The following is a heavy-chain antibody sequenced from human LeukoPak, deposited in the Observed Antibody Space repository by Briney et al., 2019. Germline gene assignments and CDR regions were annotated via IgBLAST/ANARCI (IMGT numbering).Heavy chain of an antibody. Sequence: GGSLRLSCAASGFTFSSAAMTWVPEAPGKGLEWVSGISGSGGSTYYADSVKGRFTISRDNSKNTLYLQMNSLRAEDTAVYYCAKDLRGGAFDIWGQGTMVTVSS. CDR2: ISGSGGST. CDR3: AKDLRGGAFDI. CDR1: GFTFSSAA. D-gene: IGHD3-10*01. J-gene: IGHJ3*02. V-gene: IGHV3-23*01.